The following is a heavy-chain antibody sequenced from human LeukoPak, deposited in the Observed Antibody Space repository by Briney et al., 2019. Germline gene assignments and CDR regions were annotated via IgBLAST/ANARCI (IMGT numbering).Heavy chain of an antibody. CDR2: ISSSSSTI. V-gene: IGHV3-48*01. J-gene: IGHJ6*03. CDR3: AREGGSGSYYYYYYYMDV. Sequence: GGSLRLSCAASGFTLSSYAMSWVRQAPGKGLEWVSSISSSSSTIYYADSVKGRFTISRDNAKNSLYLQMNSLRAEDTAVYYCAREGGSGSYYYYYYYMDVWGKGTTVTVSS. D-gene: IGHD3-10*01. CDR1: GFTLSSYA.